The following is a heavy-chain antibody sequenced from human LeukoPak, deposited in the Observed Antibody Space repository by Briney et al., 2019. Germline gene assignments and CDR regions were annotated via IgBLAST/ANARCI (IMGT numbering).Heavy chain of an antibody. CDR2: IYSSGST. V-gene: IGHV4-4*07. CDR3: ARDPDSSSWHDY. CDR1: GGSFSGYY. Sequence: SETLSLTCAVYGGSFSGYYWSWIRQPAGKGLEWIGRIYSSGSTNYNPSLKSRVTMSVDMSKNQFSLKLSSVTAADTAVYYCARDPDSSSWHDYWGQGTLVTVSS. D-gene: IGHD6-13*01. J-gene: IGHJ4*02.